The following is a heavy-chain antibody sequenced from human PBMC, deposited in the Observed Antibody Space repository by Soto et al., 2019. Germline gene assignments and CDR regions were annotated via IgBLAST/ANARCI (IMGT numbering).Heavy chain of an antibody. CDR3: AKDMTSSGYSIAAFDY. CDR1: GFTFSSYA. Sequence: GRSLRLSCAASGFTFSSYAMSWVRQAPGKGLEWVSAISGSGGSTYYADSVKGRFTISRDNSKNTLYLQMNSLRAEDTAVYYCAKDMTSSGYSIAAFDYWGQGTLVTVSS. J-gene: IGHJ4*02. D-gene: IGHD5-12*01. CDR2: ISGSGGST. V-gene: IGHV3-23*01.